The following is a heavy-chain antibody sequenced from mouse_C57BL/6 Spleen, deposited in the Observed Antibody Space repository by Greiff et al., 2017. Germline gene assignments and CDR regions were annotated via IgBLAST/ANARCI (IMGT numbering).Heavy chain of an antibody. Sequence: EVQLQESGAELVKPGASVKLSCTASGFNITGYYMPWVKQRTEQGLEWIGRIDPEDGDTKYAPKFKGKATITADTSSNTAYLQLSSLTSEDTAVYYCARITTVEGGWYFDVWGTGTTVTVAS. CDR3: ARITTVEGGWYFDV. CDR2: IDPEDGDT. V-gene: IGHV14-2*01. J-gene: IGHJ1*03. D-gene: IGHD1-1*01. CDR1: GFNITGYY.